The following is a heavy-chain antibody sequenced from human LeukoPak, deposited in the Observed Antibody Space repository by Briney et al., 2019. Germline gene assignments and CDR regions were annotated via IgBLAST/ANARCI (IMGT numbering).Heavy chain of an antibody. J-gene: IGHJ6*02. V-gene: IGHV3-11*01. CDR3: ARVPVTSAPYYYYGMDV. D-gene: IGHD1/OR15-1a*01. CDR2: ISSSGSTI. Sequence: GGSLRLSCAASGFTFSDYYMSWIRQAPGKGLEWVSYISSSGSTIYYADSVKGRFTISRDNAKNSLYLQMNSLRAEDTAVYYCARVPVTSAPYYYYGMDVWGQGTTVTVSS. CDR1: GFTFSDYY.